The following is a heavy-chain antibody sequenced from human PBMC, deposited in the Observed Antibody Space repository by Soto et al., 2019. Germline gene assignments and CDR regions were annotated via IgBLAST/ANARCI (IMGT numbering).Heavy chain of an antibody. V-gene: IGHV3-7*01. CDR3: ARDVNGDHTAFFDY. CDR2: IKQDGSEK. CDR1: GFTFSSYW. D-gene: IGHD2-21*02. J-gene: IGHJ4*02. Sequence: GGSLRFSCAASGFTFSSYWMSWVRQAPGKGLEWVANIKQDGSEKYYVDSVKGRFTISRDNAKNSLYLQMNSLRAEDTAVYYCARDVNGDHTAFFDYWGQGTLVTVSS.